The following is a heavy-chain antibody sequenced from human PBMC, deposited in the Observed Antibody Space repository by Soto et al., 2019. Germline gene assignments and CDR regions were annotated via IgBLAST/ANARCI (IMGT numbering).Heavy chain of an antibody. D-gene: IGHD2-2*01. Sequence: ASVKVSCKASGYTFTGYYMHWVRQAPGQGLEWMGWINPNSGGTNYAQKFQGWVTMTRDTSISTAYMELSRLRSDNTAVFYCARVREYCSSTSCSYAFDIWGQGTMVTVSS. CDR1: GYTFTGYY. V-gene: IGHV1-2*04. CDR3: ARVREYCSSTSCSYAFDI. J-gene: IGHJ3*02. CDR2: INPNSGGT.